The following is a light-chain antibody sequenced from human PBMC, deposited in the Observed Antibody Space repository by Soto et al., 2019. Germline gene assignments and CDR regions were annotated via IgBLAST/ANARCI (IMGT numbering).Light chain of an antibody. CDR3: CSYAGSYTWV. J-gene: IGLJ3*02. CDR2: NVS. V-gene: IGLV2-11*01. CDR1: SSDVGGYNY. Sequence: QSVLTQPRSVSGSPGQSVTISCTGTSSDVGGYNYVSWYQQHPGKAPKLMIFNVSKRPSGVPDRFSGSKSANTASLTISGLRAEDEGDFYCCSYAGSYTWVFGGGTKLTVL.